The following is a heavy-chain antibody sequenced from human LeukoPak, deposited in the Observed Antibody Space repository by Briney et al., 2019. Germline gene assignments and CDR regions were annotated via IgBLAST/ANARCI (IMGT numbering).Heavy chain of an antibody. CDR1: GGSFSGYY. J-gene: IGHJ6*03. CDR2: INHSGST. Sequence: SETLSLTCAVYGGSFSGYYWSWIRQPPGKGLEWIGEINHSGSTNYNPSLKSRVTISVDTSKSQFSLKLSSVTAADTAVYYCARERCSSTSCYTRRGYYYYYMDVWGKGTTVTASS. CDR3: ARERCSSTSCYTRRGYYYYYMDV. V-gene: IGHV4-34*01. D-gene: IGHD2-2*02.